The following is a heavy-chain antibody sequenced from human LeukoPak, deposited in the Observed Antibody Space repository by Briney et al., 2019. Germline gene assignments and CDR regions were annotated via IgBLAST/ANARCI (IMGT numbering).Heavy chain of an antibody. CDR2: IYHSGTT. CDR3: VSRSSGWYIES. V-gene: IGHV4-4*02. CDR1: TGSISSSNW. Sequence: SGTLSLTCAVSTGSISSSNWWNWVRQPPGRGLEGIGEIYHSGTTHYNPSRTSRVTISVDKSKNQFSLKLSSVTAADTAVYYCVSRSSGWYIESWGQGTLVTVSS. J-gene: IGHJ4*02. D-gene: IGHD6-19*01.